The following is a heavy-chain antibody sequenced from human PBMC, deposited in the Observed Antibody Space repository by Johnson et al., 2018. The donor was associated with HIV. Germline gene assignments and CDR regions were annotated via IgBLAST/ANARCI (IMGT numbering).Heavy chain of an antibody. Sequence: QEQLVESGGGVVQPGRSLRLSCAASGFTFSSYGMHWVRQAPGKGLQWVAFIRYDGSNKYYADSVKGRFTISRDNSKNSLYLQMNSLRAEDTAVYYCARENVDTAMADAFDIWGQGTMVTVSS. J-gene: IGHJ3*02. D-gene: IGHD5-18*01. V-gene: IGHV3-33*08. CDR3: ARENVDTAMADAFDI. CDR1: GFTFSSYG. CDR2: IRYDGSNK.